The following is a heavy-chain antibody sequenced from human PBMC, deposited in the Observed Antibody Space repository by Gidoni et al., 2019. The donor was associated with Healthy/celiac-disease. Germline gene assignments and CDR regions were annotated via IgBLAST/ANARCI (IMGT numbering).Heavy chain of an antibody. CDR2: ISAYNGNT. CDR1: GYTFTSYG. CDR3: ARGALGYCSSTSCPFDY. D-gene: IGHD2-2*01. Sequence: QVQLVQSGAEVKKPGASVKVSCNASGYTFTSYGISWVRQAPGQGLEWMGWISAYNGNTNYAQKLQGRVTMTTDTSTSTAYMELRSLRSDDTAVYYCARGALGYCSSTSCPFDYWGQGTLVTVSS. J-gene: IGHJ4*02. V-gene: IGHV1-18*01.